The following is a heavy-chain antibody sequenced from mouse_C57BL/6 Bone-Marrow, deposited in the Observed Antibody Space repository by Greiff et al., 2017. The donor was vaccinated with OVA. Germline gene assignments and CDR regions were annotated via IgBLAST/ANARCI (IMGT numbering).Heavy chain of an antibody. J-gene: IGHJ3*01. V-gene: IGHV3-6*01. Sequence: ESGPGLVKPSQSLSLTCSVTGYSITSGYYWNWIRQFPGNKLEWMGYISYDGSNNYNPSLKNRISITRDTSKNQFFLKLNSVTTEDTATYYCARVYGNYEAWFAYWGQGTLVTVSA. CDR3: ARVYGNYEAWFAY. CDR2: ISYDGSN. D-gene: IGHD2-1*01. CDR1: GYSITSGYY.